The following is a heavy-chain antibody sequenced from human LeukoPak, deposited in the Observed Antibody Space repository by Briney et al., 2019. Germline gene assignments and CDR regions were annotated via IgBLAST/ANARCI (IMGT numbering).Heavy chain of an antibody. CDR1: GFTFDDYA. CDR2: ISWNSGSI. D-gene: IGHD3-10*01. V-gene: IGHV3-9*01. J-gene: IGHJ4*02. CDR3: AKDEDYYGSGFDY. Sequence: GGSLRLSCAASGFTFDDYAMHWVRQAPGEGLEWVSGISWNSGSIGYADSVKGRFTISRDNAENSLYLQMNSLRAEDTALYYCAKDEDYYGSGFDYWGQGTLVTVSS.